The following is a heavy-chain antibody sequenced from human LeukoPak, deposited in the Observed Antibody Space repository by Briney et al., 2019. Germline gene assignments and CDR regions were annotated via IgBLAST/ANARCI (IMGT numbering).Heavy chain of an antibody. Sequence: GGSLRLSCAASGFTFSNFWMTWVRQAPGKGLEWVANIKADGSEKYYVDSVKGRFTISRDNAKNSLYLQMNSLRAEDTAVYYCARPLYTSGWYWFYWGQGTLVTVSS. V-gene: IGHV3-7*02. J-gene: IGHJ4*02. CDR1: GFTFSNFW. CDR2: IKADGSEK. CDR3: ARPLYTSGWYWFY. D-gene: IGHD6-19*01.